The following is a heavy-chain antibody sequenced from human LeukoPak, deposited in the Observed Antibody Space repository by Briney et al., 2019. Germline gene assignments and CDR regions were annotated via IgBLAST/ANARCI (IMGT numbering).Heavy chain of an antibody. CDR3: ARGSGGTYYYYMDV. Sequence: GRSLRLSCAASGFTFSSYGMHWVRQAPGKGLEWVAVIWYDGSNKYYADSVKGRFTTSRDNSKNTLYLQMNSLRAEDTAVYYCARGSGGTYYYYMDVWGKGTTVTVSS. J-gene: IGHJ6*03. D-gene: IGHD2-15*01. V-gene: IGHV3-33*01. CDR2: IWYDGSNK. CDR1: GFTFSSYG.